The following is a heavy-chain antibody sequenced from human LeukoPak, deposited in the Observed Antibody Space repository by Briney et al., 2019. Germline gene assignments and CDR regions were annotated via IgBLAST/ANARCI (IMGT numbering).Heavy chain of an antibody. CDR1: VFNVSSNY. CDR3: VRDRAYSFDY. V-gene: IGHV3-53*01. CDR2: FYRLNTI. D-gene: IGHD2-21*01. Sequence: TGGSLRLSCVASVFNVSSNYMSWVRQAPGKGLEWVSVFYRLNTIYYADSVKGRFTISRDNAQNSLYLQMNGLRDEDTAVYYCVRDRAYSFDYWGQGILVTVSS. J-gene: IGHJ4*02.